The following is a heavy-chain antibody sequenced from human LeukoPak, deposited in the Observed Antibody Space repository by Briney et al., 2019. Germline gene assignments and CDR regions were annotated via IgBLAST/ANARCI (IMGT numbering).Heavy chain of an antibody. V-gene: IGHV4-34*01. CDR1: GGSFSGYY. J-gene: IGHJ4*02. CDR2: INHSGST. Sequence: PSETLSLTCAVYGGSFSGYYWSWIRQPPGKGLEWIGEINHSGSTNYNPSLKSRVTISVDTSKNQFSLKLSSVTAADTAVYYGARPRPLWGVVVIPSMGIDYWGQGTLVTVSS. CDR3: ARPRPLWGVVVIPSMGIDY. D-gene: IGHD3-22*01.